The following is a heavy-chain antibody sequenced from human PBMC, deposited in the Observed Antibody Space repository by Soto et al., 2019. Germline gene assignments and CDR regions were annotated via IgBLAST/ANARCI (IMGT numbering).Heavy chain of an antibody. J-gene: IGHJ4*02. Sequence: QVQLVQSGAEVKKPGASVKVSCKASVYTFTTYYMHWVRQAPGQGLEWLGIISPDRGRTSYAQKFQGRVTKSRDTATSTGYMGLSSRRSEDAAVYYCAGRDPGHYWGQGPLVTFSS. CDR1: VYTFTTYY. CDR3: AGRDPGHY. D-gene: IGHD2-15*01. V-gene: IGHV1-46*01. CDR2: ISPDRGRT.